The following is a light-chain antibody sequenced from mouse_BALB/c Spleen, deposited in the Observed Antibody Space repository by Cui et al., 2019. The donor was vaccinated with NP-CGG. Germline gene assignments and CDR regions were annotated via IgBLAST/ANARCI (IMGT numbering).Light chain of an antibody. CDR2: GTN. V-gene: IGLV1*01. CDR1: TGTVTTNNF. J-gene: IGLJ1*01. Sequence: QAVVTTESEPTTSPGETVTLTCRSSTGTVTTNNFANWVQEKPNHLFTGLIGGTNNRAPGVPARFSGSLIGDKAALTITGTQTEDEAIYFCALWYNNHWVFGGGTKLTVL. CDR3: ALWYNNHWV.